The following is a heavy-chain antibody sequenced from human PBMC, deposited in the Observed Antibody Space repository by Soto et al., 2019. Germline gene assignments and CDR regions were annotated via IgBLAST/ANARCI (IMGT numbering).Heavy chain of an antibody. CDR2: IDPSDSYT. J-gene: IGHJ6*02. Sequence: GESLKISCKGSGYSFTSYWISWVRQMPGKGLEWMGRIDPSDSYTNYSPSFQGHVTISADKSISTAYLQWSSLKASDTAMYYCARHERGWLATGDYYYGMDVWGQGTTVTVPS. V-gene: IGHV5-10-1*01. D-gene: IGHD5-12*01. CDR3: ARHERGWLATGDYYYGMDV. CDR1: GYSFTSYW.